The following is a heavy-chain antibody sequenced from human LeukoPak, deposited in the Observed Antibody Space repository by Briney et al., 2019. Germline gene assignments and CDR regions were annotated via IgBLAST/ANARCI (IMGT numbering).Heavy chain of an antibody. CDR2: SNAGNGNT. V-gene: IGHV1-3*02. D-gene: IGHD4-17*01. Sequence: ASVKVSCKASGYTFTSYAMHWVRQAPGQRLEWMGWSNAGNGNTKYSQEFQGRVTITRDTSASTAYMELSSLRSEDMAVYYCAREAHYGAFEGYYFDYWGQGTLVTVSS. CDR1: GYTFTSYA. CDR3: AREAHYGAFEGYYFDY. J-gene: IGHJ4*02.